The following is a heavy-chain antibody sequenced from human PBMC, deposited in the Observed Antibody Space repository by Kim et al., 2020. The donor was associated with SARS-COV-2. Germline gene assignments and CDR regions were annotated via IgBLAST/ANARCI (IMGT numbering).Heavy chain of an antibody. CDR2: IKQDGNQK. V-gene: IGHV3-7*01. Sequence: GGSLRLSCAASGFTFSSYWMTWVRQAPGKGLEWVANIKQDGNQKYYVYSVKVRFTISRENDKNSLYLQMNSLRAEDTAVYYCARDSDLYRSGKDDFDIWGQGTMVTVSS. CDR1: GFTFSSYW. J-gene: IGHJ3*02. CDR3: ARDSDLYRSGKDDFDI. D-gene: IGHD6-19*01.